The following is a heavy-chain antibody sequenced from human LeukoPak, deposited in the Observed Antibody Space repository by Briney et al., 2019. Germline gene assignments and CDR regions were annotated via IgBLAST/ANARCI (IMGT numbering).Heavy chain of an antibody. J-gene: IGHJ4*02. Sequence: ASVKVSCKASGYTFTSYGISWVRQAPGQGLEWMGWISAYNGNTNYAQKLQGRVTMTTDTSTSTAYMELRSLRSDDTAVYYCARSNGIAAAGTETPLYYWGQGTLVTVSS. V-gene: IGHV1-18*01. CDR3: ARSNGIAAAGTETPLYY. CDR2: ISAYNGNT. CDR1: GYTFTSYG. D-gene: IGHD6-13*01.